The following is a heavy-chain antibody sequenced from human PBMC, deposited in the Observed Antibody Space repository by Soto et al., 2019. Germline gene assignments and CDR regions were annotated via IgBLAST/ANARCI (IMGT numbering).Heavy chain of an antibody. CDR2: ISGYNGNT. D-gene: IGHD6-19*01. V-gene: IGHV1-18*01. Sequence: QVQLVQSGAEVKKPGASVKVSCKASGYTFTTYGLTWVRQAPGQGLEWMGWISGYNGNTNYAQKLQGRVTMTTDTSTSTAYMEPRGLRSEETAVYFCARITVAGSGENWFDPWGQGTLVTVSS. CDR1: GYTFTTYG. J-gene: IGHJ5*02. CDR3: ARITVAGSGENWFDP.